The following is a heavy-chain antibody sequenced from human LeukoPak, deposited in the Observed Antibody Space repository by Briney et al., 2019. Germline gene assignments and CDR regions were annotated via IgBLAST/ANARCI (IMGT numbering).Heavy chain of an antibody. J-gene: IGHJ4*02. V-gene: IGHV1-18*01. CDR2: ISAYNGNT. D-gene: IGHD1-1*01. CDR1: GYTFTNYG. CDR3: ARDSELERRRDY. Sequence: ASVKVSCKSSGYTFTNYGISWVRQAPGQGLEWMGWISAYNGNTNYAQKLQGRVTMTTDTSTSTAYMELRGLRSDDTAVYYCARDSELERRRDYWGQGTLVTVSS.